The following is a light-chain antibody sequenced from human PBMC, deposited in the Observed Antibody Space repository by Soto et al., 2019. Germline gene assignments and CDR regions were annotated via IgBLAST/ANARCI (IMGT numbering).Light chain of an antibody. J-gene: IGKJ3*01. Sequence: EIVMTQSPATLSVSPGERATLSCRASQSVSGNLAWYQQKPGQAPRLLIYGASTRATGIPARFSGSLSGTEFTLTISSLQSEDFAVYYCQQYNNWPPFTFGPGTKGDIK. V-gene: IGKV3-15*01. CDR3: QQYNNWPPFT. CDR2: GAS. CDR1: QSVSGN.